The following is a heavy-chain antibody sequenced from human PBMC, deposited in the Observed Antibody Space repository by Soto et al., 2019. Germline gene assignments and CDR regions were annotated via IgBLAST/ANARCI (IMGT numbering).Heavy chain of an antibody. D-gene: IGHD3-22*01. V-gene: IGHV3-15*07. J-gene: IGHJ4*02. CDR3: ASFRDSSGLRRYDY. CDR1: DFILSDAW. CDR2: IKSKAHGGTT. Sequence: EVQLEESGGGLIKPGESLTLSCAASDFILSDAWMKWVRQAPGKGLEWVGRIKSKAHGGTTDYAAPLKGRFTILRDDSKNTLYLQMNSLQTEGTAMYYCASFRDSSGLRRYDYWGQGDLVTVSS.